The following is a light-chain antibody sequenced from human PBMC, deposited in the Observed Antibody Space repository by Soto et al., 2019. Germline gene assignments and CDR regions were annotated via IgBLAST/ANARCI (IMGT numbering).Light chain of an antibody. Sequence: DIVLTQSPATLSLSPGERATLSCRASQSVRTYLAWYQQKRGQAPRLLMYDASNRASGVPARFSGSGSGTDFTLTISSLEPEDVAVYYCQQYEAVVTFGQGTKVDIK. CDR1: QSVRTY. V-gene: IGKV3-11*01. J-gene: IGKJ1*01. CDR2: DAS. CDR3: QQYEAVVT.